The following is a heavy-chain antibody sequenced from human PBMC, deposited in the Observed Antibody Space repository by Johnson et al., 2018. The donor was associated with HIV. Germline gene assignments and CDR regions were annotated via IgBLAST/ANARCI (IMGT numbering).Heavy chain of an antibody. J-gene: IGHJ3*02. D-gene: IGHD6-13*01. Sequence: EVQLVESGGGLVQPGGSLRLSCAASGFTFSSYWMSWVRQAPGKGLEWVSSLSSSGSTIYYADPVKGRFTISRDNAKNSLYLQMNSLRAEDTAVYYCARDRRQQLVPGGAFDIWGQGTMVTVSS. CDR3: ARDRRQQLVPGGAFDI. V-gene: IGHV3-48*04. CDR1: GFTFSSYW. CDR2: LSSSGSTI.